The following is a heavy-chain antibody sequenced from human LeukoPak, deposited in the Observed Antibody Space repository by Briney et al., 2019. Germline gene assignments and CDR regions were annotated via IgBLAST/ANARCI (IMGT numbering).Heavy chain of an antibody. D-gene: IGHD2-8*01. CDR2: INSDGSST. CDR1: GFTFSSYW. Sequence: GGSLRLSCAASGFTFSSYWMHWVRQAPGKGLVWVSRINSDGSSTSYADSVKGRFTISRDNAKSSLYLQMNSLRAEDTAVYYCARSRPLRYCTNGVCYYFDCWGQGTLVTVSS. J-gene: IGHJ4*02. CDR3: ARSRPLRYCTNGVCYYFDC. V-gene: IGHV3-74*01.